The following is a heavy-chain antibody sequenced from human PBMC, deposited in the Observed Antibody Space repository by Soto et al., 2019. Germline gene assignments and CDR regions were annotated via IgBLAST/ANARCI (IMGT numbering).Heavy chain of an antibody. J-gene: IGHJ6*02. D-gene: IGHD6-13*01. Sequence: PGESLKISCKCSGYSFTSYWIGWVRQMPGKGPEWMGIIYPGDSDTRYSPSFQGQVTISADKSISTAYLQWSSLKASDTAMYYCARHGASSSWTRDYYYGMDVWGQGTTVTVSS. CDR2: IYPGDSDT. CDR1: GYSFTSYW. V-gene: IGHV5-51*01. CDR3: ARHGASSSWTRDYYYGMDV.